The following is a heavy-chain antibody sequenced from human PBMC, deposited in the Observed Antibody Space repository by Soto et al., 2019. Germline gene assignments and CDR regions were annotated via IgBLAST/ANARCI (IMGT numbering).Heavy chain of an antibody. Sequence: GGSLRLSCEASGFTFSSYEMNWVRQAPGKGLEWVSYISRSGSTIYYADSVKGRFTISRDNAKNSLYLQMNSLRAEDTAIYYCARDGRAARPNYYFDYWGQGTLVTVSS. D-gene: IGHD6-6*01. V-gene: IGHV3-48*03. CDR3: ARDGRAARPNYYFDY. J-gene: IGHJ4*02. CDR1: GFTFSSYE. CDR2: ISRSGSTI.